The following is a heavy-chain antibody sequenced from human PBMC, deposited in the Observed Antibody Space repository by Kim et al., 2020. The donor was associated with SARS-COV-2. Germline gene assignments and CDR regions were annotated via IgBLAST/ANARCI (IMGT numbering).Heavy chain of an antibody. CDR3: ARVTTDPENP. Sequence: TANYAQKFQGRVTITADESTSTAYMELSSLRSEDTAVYYCARVTTDPENPWGQGTLVTVSS. V-gene: IGHV1-69*01. CDR2: TA. D-gene: IGHD1-26*01. J-gene: IGHJ5*02.